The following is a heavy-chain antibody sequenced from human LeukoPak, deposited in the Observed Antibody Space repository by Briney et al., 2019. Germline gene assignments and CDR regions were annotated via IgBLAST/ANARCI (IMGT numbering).Heavy chain of an antibody. D-gene: IGHD2-2*01. J-gene: IGHJ6*03. V-gene: IGHV3-21*01. CDR2: ISSSSNYI. Sequence: GGSLRLSCAASGFTFSSYTMNWVRQAPGKGLEWVSSISSSSNYIYYADSVKGRFTISRDNSKNTLYLQMNSLRAEDTAVYYCAKDASDIVVVPAATFYYYYYMDVWGKGTTVTVSS. CDR3: AKDASDIVVVPAATFYYYYYMDV. CDR1: GFTFSSYT.